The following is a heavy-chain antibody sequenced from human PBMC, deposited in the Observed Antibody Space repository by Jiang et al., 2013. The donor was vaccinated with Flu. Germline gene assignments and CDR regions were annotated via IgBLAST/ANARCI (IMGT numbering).Heavy chain of an antibody. J-gene: IGHJ4*02. Sequence: LLKPSETLSLICTVSGGSISSSSYYWGWIRQPPGKGLEWIGSIYYSGSTYYNPSLKSRVTISVDTSKNQFSLKLSSVTAADTAVYYCARLQGKIVLVVYAPDYFDYWGQGTLVTVSS. CDR1: GGSISSSSYY. CDR3: ARLQGKIVLVVYAPDYFDY. D-gene: IGHD2-8*02. V-gene: IGHV4-39*07. CDR2: IYYSGST.